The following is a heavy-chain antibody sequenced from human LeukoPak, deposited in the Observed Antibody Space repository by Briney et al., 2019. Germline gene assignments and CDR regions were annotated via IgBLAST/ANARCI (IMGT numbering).Heavy chain of an antibody. V-gene: IGHV3-7*03. CDR3: ARIQLFHGDFDY. J-gene: IGHJ4*02. Sequence: GVSLRLSCAASGFTFSSYAMSWVRQAPGKGLEWVASIKDGGSVKYYVDSVKGRFTISRDNAKNSLHLQMDSLRAEDTAVYYCARIQLFHGDFDYWGQGTPVTVSS. CDR2: IKDGGSVK. D-gene: IGHD3-10*02. CDR1: GFTFSSYA.